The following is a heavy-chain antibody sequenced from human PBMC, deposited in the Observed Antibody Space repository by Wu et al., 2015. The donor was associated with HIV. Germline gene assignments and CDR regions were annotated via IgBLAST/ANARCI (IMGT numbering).Heavy chain of an antibody. V-gene: IGHV1-69*12. CDR3: ARDSVGDYYDSSGYYRT. D-gene: IGHD3-22*01. CDR2: IIPIFGTA. J-gene: IGHJ5*02. CDR1: GGTFSSYA. Sequence: QVQLVQSGAEVKKPGSSVKVSCKASGGTFSSYAISWVRQAPGQGLEWMGGIIPIFGTANYAQKFQGRVTITADESTSTAYMELSSLRSEDTAVYYCARDSVGDYYDSSGYYRTWGQGTLVHRLL.